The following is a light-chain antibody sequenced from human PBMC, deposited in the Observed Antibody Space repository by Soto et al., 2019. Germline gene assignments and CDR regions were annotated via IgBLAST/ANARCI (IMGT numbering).Light chain of an antibody. V-gene: IGLV6-57*01. CDR1: SGRIDSSF. CDR3: QSYDDKNQV. J-gene: IGLJ3*02. CDR2: EDN. Sequence: NFMLTQPHSVSASPGKTITVSCTRSSGRIDSSFVQWHQQRPGSPPTTVIYEDNQRPSGVPDRFSGSVDTSSNSASLIISGLKTEDEADYYCQSYDDKNQVFGGGTKLTVL.